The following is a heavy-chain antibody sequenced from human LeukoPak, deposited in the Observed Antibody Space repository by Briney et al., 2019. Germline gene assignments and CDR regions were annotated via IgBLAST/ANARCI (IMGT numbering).Heavy chain of an antibody. CDR1: GFTFGDYA. J-gene: IGHJ4*02. D-gene: IGHD3-16*02. Sequence: GGSLRLSCTASGFTFGDYAMSWVRQAPGKGLEWVGFIRSKAYGGTTEYAASVKGRFTISRDDSKSIAYLQMNSLKTEDTAVYYCTRCHDYVWGGYRPFDYWGQGTLVTVSS. CDR3: TRCHDYVWGGYRPFDY. CDR2: IRSKAYGGTT. V-gene: IGHV3-49*04.